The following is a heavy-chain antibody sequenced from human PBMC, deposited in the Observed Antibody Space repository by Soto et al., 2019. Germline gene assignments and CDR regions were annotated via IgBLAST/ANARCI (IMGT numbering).Heavy chain of an antibody. D-gene: IGHD3-3*01. J-gene: IGHJ6*02. Sequence: SETLSLTCAVYGGSFSGYYWSWIRQPPGKGLEWIGEINHSGSTNYNPSLKSRVTISVDTSKNQFSLKLSSVTAADTAVYYCARSPRLRRITIFGVVIPGGDYYYGMDVWGQGTTVTVSS. V-gene: IGHV4-34*01. CDR1: GGSFSGYY. CDR2: INHSGST. CDR3: ARSPRLRRITIFGVVIPGGDYYYGMDV.